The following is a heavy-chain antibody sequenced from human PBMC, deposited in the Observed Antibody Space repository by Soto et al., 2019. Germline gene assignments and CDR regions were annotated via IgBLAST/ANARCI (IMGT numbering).Heavy chain of an antibody. CDR3: AKDLDSGYSYSPPSGY. CDR1: GFTFSTYG. D-gene: IGHD5-18*01. Sequence: GGSLRLSCAASGFTFSTYGMHWVRQAPGKGLEWVAVISYDGNNKYYADSVKGRFTISRDNSKNTLYLQMNGLRAEDTAVYYCAKDLDSGYSYSPPSGYWGQGTLVTVSS. V-gene: IGHV3-30*18. J-gene: IGHJ4*02. CDR2: ISYDGNNK.